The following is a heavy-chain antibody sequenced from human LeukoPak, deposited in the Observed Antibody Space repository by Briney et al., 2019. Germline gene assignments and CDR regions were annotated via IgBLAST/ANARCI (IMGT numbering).Heavy chain of an antibody. D-gene: IGHD4-11*01. Sequence: SETLSLTCTVSDDSITMYYWTWLRQPPGKGLEWIGYVYHTGSTKFNPSLNGRVSISRDTSNNFFSLRLRSVTAADTAVYCARGRVSSSTWYSTYYYFFYMDFWGKGTTVTVSS. CDR3: ARGRVSSSTWYSTYYYFFYMDF. CDR2: VYHTGST. J-gene: IGHJ6*03. V-gene: IGHV4-59*01. CDR1: DDSITMYY.